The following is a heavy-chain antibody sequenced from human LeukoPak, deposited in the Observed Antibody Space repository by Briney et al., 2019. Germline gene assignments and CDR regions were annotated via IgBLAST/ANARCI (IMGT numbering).Heavy chain of an antibody. CDR1: GYTFTNHG. Sequence: ASVKVSCKASGYTFTNHGISWVRQAPGQRLEWMGWISGYNGKTKYAQKLQGRVTMTIDTSTSTAYMELRTLISDDTATYYCAIGQGVITWGGADVYDVWGQGTTVIVS. D-gene: IGHD3-16*01. V-gene: IGHV1-18*01. CDR3: AIGQGVITWGGADVYDV. J-gene: IGHJ3*01. CDR2: ISGYNGKT.